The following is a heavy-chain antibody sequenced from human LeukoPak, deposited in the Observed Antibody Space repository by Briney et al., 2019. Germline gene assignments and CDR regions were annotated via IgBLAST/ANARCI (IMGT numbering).Heavy chain of an antibody. Sequence: SETLSLTCAVYGGSFSGYYWSWIRQPPGKRLEWIGEINQSGSTNYNPSLKSRVTISVDTSKNQFSLKLSSVTAADTAVYYCARGRSWGAAAGTVVDYWGQGTLVTVSS. CDR2: INQSGST. CDR1: GGSFSGYY. D-gene: IGHD6-13*01. CDR3: ARGRSWGAAAGTVVDY. J-gene: IGHJ4*02. V-gene: IGHV4-34*01.